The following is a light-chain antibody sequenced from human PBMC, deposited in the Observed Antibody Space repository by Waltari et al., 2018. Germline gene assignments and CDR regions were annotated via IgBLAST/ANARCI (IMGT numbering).Light chain of an antibody. CDR1: QGIYRY. CDR2: AAS. CDR3: QQLNSYPIA. V-gene: IGKV1-9*01. J-gene: IGKJ5*01. Sequence: IQLTQSPSSLAASVGDRVTLTCRASQGIYRYCAWYQLKPGKAPKLLIYAASSVVNGVPSRFSGSGSGTDFTLTISSLQPEDFATYYCQQLNSYPIAVVQTKLLEIK.